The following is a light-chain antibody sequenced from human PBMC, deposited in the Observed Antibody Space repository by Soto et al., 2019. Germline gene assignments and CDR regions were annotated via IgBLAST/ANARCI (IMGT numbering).Light chain of an antibody. CDR1: QSISNY. CDR2: TAS. Sequence: DIQMTQSPSSLSASVGDRVTITCRSSQSISNYLNWYLQKPGKAPKLLIYTASSLQSGVPSRFSGSGSGTDFTLTISSLQPEDFATYYCQQTYTSPTFGQGTKVEIK. V-gene: IGKV1-39*01. CDR3: QQTYTSPT. J-gene: IGKJ1*01.